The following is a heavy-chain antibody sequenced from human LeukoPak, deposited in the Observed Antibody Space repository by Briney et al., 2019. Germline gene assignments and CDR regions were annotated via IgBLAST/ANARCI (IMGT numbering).Heavy chain of an antibody. CDR1: GFTFSSYA. V-gene: IGHV3-23*01. CDR2: ISGGGGST. J-gene: IGHJ4*02. CDR3: AKGTTYYYDSSGSEGFDY. Sequence: PGGSLRLSCAASGFTFSSYAMSWVRQAPGKGLEWVSAISGGGGSTYYADSVKGRFTISRDNSKNTLYLQMNSLRAEDTAVYYCAKGTTYYYDSSGSEGFDYWGQGTLVTVSS. D-gene: IGHD3-22*01.